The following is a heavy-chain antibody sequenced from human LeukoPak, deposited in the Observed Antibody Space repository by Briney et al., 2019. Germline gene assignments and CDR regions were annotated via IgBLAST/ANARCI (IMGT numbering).Heavy chain of an antibody. D-gene: IGHD2-2*01. Sequence: SETLSLTCTVSGYSISSGYYWGWIRQPPGEGLEWIGSIYHSGSTYYNPSLKSRVTISVDTSKNQFSLKLSSVTAADTAVYYCAIYCSSTSCQNDDAFDIWGQGTMVTVSS. J-gene: IGHJ3*02. CDR1: GYSISSGYY. CDR3: AIYCSSTSCQNDDAFDI. CDR2: IYHSGST. V-gene: IGHV4-38-2*02.